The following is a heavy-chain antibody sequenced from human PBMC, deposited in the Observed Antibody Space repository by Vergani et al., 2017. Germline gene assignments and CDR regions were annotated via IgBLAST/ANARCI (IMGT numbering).Heavy chain of an antibody. CDR3: ASSFAVVAATEVDY. CDR2: ISSSSSYI. D-gene: IGHD2-15*01. J-gene: IGHJ4*02. V-gene: IGHV3-21*01. Sequence: EVQLVESGGGLVKPGGSLRLSCAASGFTFSSYSMNWVRQAPGKGLEWVSSISSSSSYIYYADSVKGRFTISRDNAKNSLYLQMNSLRAEDTAVYYCASSFAVVAATEVDYWGQGTLVSVSS. CDR1: GFTFSSYS.